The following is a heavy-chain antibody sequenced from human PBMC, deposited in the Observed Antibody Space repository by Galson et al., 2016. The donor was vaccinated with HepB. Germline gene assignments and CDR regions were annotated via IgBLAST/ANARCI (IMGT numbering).Heavy chain of an antibody. CDR2: ISTRSSYI. CDR3: ARTLPRTGAFDI. J-gene: IGHJ3*02. Sequence: SLRLSCAASGFTFSISSMNWVRQAPGKGLEWVSSISTRSSYIYYADSVNGRFTISRDNAKNSLYLQMNSLRAEDTAVYYCARTLPRTGAFDIWGQGTMVTVSS. CDR1: GFTFSISS. D-gene: IGHD1-14*01. V-gene: IGHV3-21*01.